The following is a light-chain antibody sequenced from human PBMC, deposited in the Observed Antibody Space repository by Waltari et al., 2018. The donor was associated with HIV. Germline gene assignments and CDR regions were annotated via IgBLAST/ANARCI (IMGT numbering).Light chain of an antibody. CDR3: AAWDDSLNGYV. Sequence: QSVLTQPPSVSEAPRQRVTISCSGSSSNIGNNAVHCYQQVPGKAPKLLIYFDDLLSSGGSDRFSGSKSGTSASLAIRGLQSEDEADYYCAAWDDSLNGYVFGSGTKVTVL. CDR2: FDD. V-gene: IGLV1-36*01. CDR1: SSNIGNNA. J-gene: IGLJ1*01.